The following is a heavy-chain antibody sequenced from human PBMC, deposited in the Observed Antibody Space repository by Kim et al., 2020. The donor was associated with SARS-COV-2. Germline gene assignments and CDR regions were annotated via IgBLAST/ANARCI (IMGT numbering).Heavy chain of an antibody. J-gene: IGHJ6*02. Sequence: SRKFQGRVTITRDTSASTAYMELSSLRSEDTAVYYCATGDLYYYYYGMDVWGQGTTVTVSS. V-gene: IGHV1-3*01. D-gene: IGHD4-17*01. CDR3: ATGDLYYYYYGMDV.